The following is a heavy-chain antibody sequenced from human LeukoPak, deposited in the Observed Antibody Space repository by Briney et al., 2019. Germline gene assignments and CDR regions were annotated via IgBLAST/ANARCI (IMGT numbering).Heavy chain of an antibody. Sequence: SETLSLTCTVSGGSISSYYWNWIRQPPGRGLEWVGYIYYSGTTNYDPSLKSRVTISVDTTKNQFSLELTSVTAADTAVYYCARANHYSDSGGYYYALDYWGQGTLVTVSS. V-gene: IGHV4-59*01. CDR3: ARANHYSDSGGYYYALDY. J-gene: IGHJ4*02. D-gene: IGHD3-22*01. CDR1: GGSISSYY. CDR2: IYYSGTT.